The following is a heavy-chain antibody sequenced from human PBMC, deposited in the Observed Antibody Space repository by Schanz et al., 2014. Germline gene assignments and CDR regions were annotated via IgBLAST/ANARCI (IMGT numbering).Heavy chain of an antibody. CDR1: GFRFHDNA. Sequence: EVQLVESGGGLVQPGRSLRLSCAASGFRFHDNAMHWVRQAPGKGLEWVSGISWNSGSIGYVDSVKGRFTLSRDNSKNTVYLQMNSLRAEDTAVYYCAKSMYSTSWAFDFWGQGAQVTVSS. CDR2: ISWNSGSI. CDR3: AKSMYSTSWAFDF. J-gene: IGHJ4*02. V-gene: IGHV3-9*01. D-gene: IGHD2-2*01.